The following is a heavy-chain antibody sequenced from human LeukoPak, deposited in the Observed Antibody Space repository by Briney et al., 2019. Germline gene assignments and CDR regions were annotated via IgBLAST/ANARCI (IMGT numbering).Heavy chain of an antibody. CDR3: ARVGSSSWKGFDP. D-gene: IGHD6-13*01. CDR1: GGSFSGYY. J-gene: IGHJ5*02. Sequence: PSETLSLTCAVYGGSFSGYYWSWIRQPPGQGLEWVGEINHSGSTNYNPSLKSRVTISVDTSKNQFSLKLSSVTAADTAVYYCARVGSSSWKGFDPWGQGTLVTVSS. V-gene: IGHV4-34*01. CDR2: INHSGST.